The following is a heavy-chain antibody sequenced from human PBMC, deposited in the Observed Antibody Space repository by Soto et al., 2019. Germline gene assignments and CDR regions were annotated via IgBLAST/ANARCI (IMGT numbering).Heavy chain of an antibody. V-gene: IGHV2-5*02. D-gene: IGHD6-19*01. J-gene: IGHJ4*02. CDR2: IYWDDDN. CDR3: AHGSGWLSDC. Sequence: QITLKESGTTLLKPTQTLTLTCTFSGFSLNTPAVGVNWICQPPGTAPEWLALIYWDDDNHDSPSLRNTLTITQCTSRNQVVLTMTNMAPVGTGAYYGAHGSGWLSDCWGQGALVTVSS. CDR1: GFSLNTPAVG.